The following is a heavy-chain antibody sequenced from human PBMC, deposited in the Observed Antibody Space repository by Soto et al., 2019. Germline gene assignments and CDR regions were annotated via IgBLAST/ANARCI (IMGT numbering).Heavy chain of an antibody. Sequence: QVQLVQSGAEVQKPGSSVKVSCKASGGTFSSYAISWVRQAPGQGLEWMGGIIPIFGTANYAQKFQGRVTITADESTSTAYMELSSLRSEDTAVYYCARGTVVTRDYYYYGMDVWGQGTTVTVSS. CDR1: GGTFSSYA. V-gene: IGHV1-69*01. J-gene: IGHJ6*02. CDR3: ARGTVVTRDYYYYGMDV. CDR2: IIPIFGTA. D-gene: IGHD2-15*01.